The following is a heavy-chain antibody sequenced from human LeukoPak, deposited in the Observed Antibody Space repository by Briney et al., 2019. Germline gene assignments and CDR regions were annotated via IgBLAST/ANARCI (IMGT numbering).Heavy chain of an antibody. D-gene: IGHD3-16*02. CDR2: ISSSSSYI. J-gene: IGHJ4*02. CDR3: ARVGYDYVWGSYRYTDY. CDR1: GFTFSSYS. V-gene: IGHV3-21*01. Sequence: GGSLRLSCAAPGFTFSSYSMNWVRQAPGKGLEWVSSISSSSSYIYYADSVKGRFTISRDNAKNSLYLQMNSLRAEDTAVYYCARVGYDYVWGSYRYTDYWGQGTLVTVSS.